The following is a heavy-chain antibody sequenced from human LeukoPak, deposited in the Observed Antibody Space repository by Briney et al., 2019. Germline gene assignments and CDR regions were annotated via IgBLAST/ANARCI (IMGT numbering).Heavy chain of an antibody. Sequence: PGGSLRLSCAASGFTFSSYWIHWVRQAPGKGLMWVSRIKSDGSSTSYADSVKGRFTISRDNAKNTLYLQMNSLRAEDTAVYYCARGYCSGGSCSPSGNGMDVWGQGTTVTVSS. CDR3: ARGYCSGGSCSPSGNGMDV. CDR1: GFTFSSYW. V-gene: IGHV3-74*01. J-gene: IGHJ6*02. CDR2: IKSDGSST. D-gene: IGHD2-15*01.